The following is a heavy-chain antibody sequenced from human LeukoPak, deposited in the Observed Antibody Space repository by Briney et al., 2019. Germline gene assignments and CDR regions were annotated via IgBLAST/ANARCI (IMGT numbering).Heavy chain of an antibody. J-gene: IGHJ4*02. CDR3: ARDHEYYYDSSGYLPLDY. Sequence: ASVKVSCKASGYTFTSNYIHWVRQAPGQGLEWMGIINPSGGSTSYAQKFQGRVTMTRDTSTSTVYMELSSLRSEDTAVYYCARDHEYYYDSSGYLPLDYWGQGTLVTVSS. D-gene: IGHD3-22*01. V-gene: IGHV1-46*01. CDR2: INPSGGST. CDR1: GYTFTSNY.